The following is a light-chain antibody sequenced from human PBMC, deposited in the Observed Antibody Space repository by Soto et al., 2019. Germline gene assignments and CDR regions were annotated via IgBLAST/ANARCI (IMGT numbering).Light chain of an antibody. CDR1: SGDVGHYNY. J-gene: IGLJ3*02. CDR2: EVT. Sequence: QSALTQPASVSGSPGQSITISCTGSSGDVGHYNYVSWYQQHPGKAPKLIIYEVTNRPSGVSNRFSGSKSGNTASLIISGLQAEDEAHYYCTSYTTGRIWVFVGGTKLTV. V-gene: IGLV2-14*01. CDR3: TSYTTGRIWV.